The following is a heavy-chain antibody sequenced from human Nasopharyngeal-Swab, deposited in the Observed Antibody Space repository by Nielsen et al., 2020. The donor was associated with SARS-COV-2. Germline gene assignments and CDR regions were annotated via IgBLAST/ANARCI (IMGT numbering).Heavy chain of an antibody. V-gene: IGHV3-48*03. D-gene: IGHD4-17*01. J-gene: IGHJ6*02. CDR2: ISSSCSTI. CDR1: GFTFSSYE. Sequence: GESLKIPCAASGFTFSSYELNWVRQAPGKGLEWVSYISSSCSTIYYADSVKGRFTISRDNAKNSLYLQMNSLRAEDTAVYYCARDYGDYERMQYYYYYGMDVWGQGTTVTVSS. CDR3: ARDYGDYERMQYYYYYGMDV.